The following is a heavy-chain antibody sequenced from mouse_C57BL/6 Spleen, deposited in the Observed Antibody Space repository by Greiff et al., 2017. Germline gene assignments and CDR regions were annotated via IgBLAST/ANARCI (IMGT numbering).Heavy chain of an antibody. CDR2: ISYSGST. Sequence: EVQLVESGPGMVKPSQSLSLTCTVTGYSITSGYDWHWIRHFPGNKLEWMGYISYSGSTNYNPSLKSRISITHDTSKNHFFLKLNSVTTEDTATYYCAREFHYYGSSYGYFDVWGTGTTVTVSS. CDR1: GYSITSGYD. CDR3: AREFHYYGSSYGYFDV. V-gene: IGHV3-1*01. D-gene: IGHD1-1*01. J-gene: IGHJ1*03.